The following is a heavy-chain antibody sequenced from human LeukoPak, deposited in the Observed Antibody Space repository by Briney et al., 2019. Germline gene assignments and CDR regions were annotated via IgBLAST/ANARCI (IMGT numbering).Heavy chain of an antibody. CDR3: VRDYVWGTSEPDY. D-gene: IGHD3-16*01. CDR1: GFTFDDYG. J-gene: IGHJ4*02. Sequence: PGGFLRLSCAASGFTFDDYGMSWVRQAPGKGLEWVSGINWNGGSTGYADSVKGRFTISRDNAKNSLYLQMNSLRDEDTAIYYCVRDYVWGTSEPDYWGQGTLVTVSS. V-gene: IGHV3-20*04. CDR2: INWNGGST.